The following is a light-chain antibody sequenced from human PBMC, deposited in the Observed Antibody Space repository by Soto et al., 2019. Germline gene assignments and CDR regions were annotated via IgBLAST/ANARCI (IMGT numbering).Light chain of an antibody. CDR3: QQYHDWPPST. Sequence: EIVMTQSPATLSVSPGERATLSCRASQSISNNVAWYQQKPGQAPRLLIAAASTRATGIPARFSGSGSGTEFILTISSLQSEDFAVYYCQQYHDWPPSTFGQGTKLESK. V-gene: IGKV3-15*01. J-gene: IGKJ2*02. CDR2: AAS. CDR1: QSISNN.